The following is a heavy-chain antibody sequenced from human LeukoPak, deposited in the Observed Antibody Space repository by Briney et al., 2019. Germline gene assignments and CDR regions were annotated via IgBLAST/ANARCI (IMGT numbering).Heavy chain of an antibody. CDR1: GFTFSSYE. CDR3: ARNDYNFDY. J-gene: IGHJ4*02. V-gene: IGHV3-48*03. Sequence: GGSLRLSCAASGFTFSSYEMNWVRQAPGKGLEWVSYISSSGSTIYYADSVQGRFTTSRDNAKNSLYLQMSSLRAEDTAVYYCARNDYNFDYWGQGTLVTVSS. D-gene: IGHD3-16*01. CDR2: ISSSGSTI.